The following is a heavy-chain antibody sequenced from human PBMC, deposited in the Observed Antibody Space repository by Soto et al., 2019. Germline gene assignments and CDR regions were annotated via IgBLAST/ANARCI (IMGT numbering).Heavy chain of an antibody. D-gene: IGHD6-6*01. CDR1: GYSFSYYW. CDR2: IHPGDSNT. J-gene: IGHJ4*01. CDR3: ARLGSSPYSSSAY. V-gene: IGHV5-51*01. Sequence: GESLKISCKASGYSFSYYWIGWVRQMPGKGLEWMGSIHPGDSNTRDSPSFQGQVTISVDKSISTAYLQWGSLKASDTAMYYCARLGSSPYSSSAYWGHGTLVTVSS.